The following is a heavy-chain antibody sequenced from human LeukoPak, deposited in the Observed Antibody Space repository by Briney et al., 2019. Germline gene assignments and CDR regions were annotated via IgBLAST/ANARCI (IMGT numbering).Heavy chain of an antibody. J-gene: IGHJ3*01. V-gene: IGHV3-30*18. Sequence: GGSLRLSCAASGFTFSSYGVHWVRQAPGKGLEWLAVISYDGKNKYYADSVKGRFTISRDNSKSTLYLQMNSLTTEDTAVYYCAKNLRPTLITLDFWGRRTLDTVSS. CDR1: GFTFSSYG. CDR3: AKNLRPTLITLDF. D-gene: IGHD4-23*01. CDR2: ISYDGKNK.